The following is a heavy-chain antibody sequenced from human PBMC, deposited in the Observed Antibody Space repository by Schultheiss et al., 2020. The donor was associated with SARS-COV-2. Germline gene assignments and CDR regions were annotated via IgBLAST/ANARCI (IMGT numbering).Heavy chain of an antibody. J-gene: IGHJ2*01. D-gene: IGHD6-13*01. CDR3: ARHRVRQQLVSGDYWYFDL. CDR1: GFTFSSYE. CDR2: ISSSGSTI. V-gene: IGHV3-48*03. Sequence: GESLKISCAASGFTFSSYEMNWVRQAPGKGLEWVSYISSSGSTIYYADSVKGRFTISRDNAKNSLYLQMNSLRAEDTAVYYCARHRVRQQLVSGDYWYFDLWGRGTLVTVSS.